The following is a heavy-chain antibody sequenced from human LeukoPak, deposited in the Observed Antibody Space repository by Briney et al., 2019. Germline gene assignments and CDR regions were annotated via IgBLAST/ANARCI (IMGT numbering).Heavy chain of an antibody. D-gene: IGHD3-22*01. CDR2: IYYSGIT. Sequence: SETLSLTCTVSGGSISSDYWSWIRQPPGKGLEWIGYIYYSGITNYNPSLKSRVTISVDTSKNQFSLKLSSVTAADTAVYYCARLHYDSSGYYYFDYWGQGTLVTVAS. V-gene: IGHV4-59*08. CDR1: GGSISSDY. CDR3: ARLHYDSSGYYYFDY. J-gene: IGHJ4*02.